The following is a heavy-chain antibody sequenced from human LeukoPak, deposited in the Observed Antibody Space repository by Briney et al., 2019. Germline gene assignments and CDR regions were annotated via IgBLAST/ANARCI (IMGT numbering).Heavy chain of an antibody. CDR3: ASGAGYSSSWSAGGWFDP. CDR1: GGSISSYY. D-gene: IGHD6-13*01. Sequence: PSETLSLTCTVSGGSISSYYWSWLRQPPGKGLEWIGYIYYSGSTNYNPSLKSRVTISVDTSKNQFSLKLSSVTAADTAVYYCASGAGYSSSWSAGGWFDPWGQGTLVTVSS. CDR2: IYYSGST. V-gene: IGHV4-59*01. J-gene: IGHJ5*02.